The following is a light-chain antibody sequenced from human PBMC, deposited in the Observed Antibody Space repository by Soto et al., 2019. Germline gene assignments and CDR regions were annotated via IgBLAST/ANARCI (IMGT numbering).Light chain of an antibody. Sequence: QSALTPPPSVSGSPGQSVTISCTGTSSDVGNYNRVSWYQQPPGTAPKVIIYEVSNRPSGVPDRFSGSKSGNTASLTISGLQAEDEADYSCSSYTSRSTYVFGSGTKLTVL. CDR3: SSYTSRSTYV. V-gene: IGLV2-18*02. CDR1: SSDVGNYNR. CDR2: EVS. J-gene: IGLJ1*01.